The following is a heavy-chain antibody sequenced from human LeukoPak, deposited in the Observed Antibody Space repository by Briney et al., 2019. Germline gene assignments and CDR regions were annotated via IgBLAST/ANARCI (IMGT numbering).Heavy chain of an antibody. J-gene: IGHJ5*02. V-gene: IGHV1-8*03. D-gene: IGHD3-3*01. Sequence: ASVKVSCKASGYTFTSYDINWVRQATGQGLEWMGWMNPNSGNTGYAQKFQGRVTITRNTSISTAYMELSSLRSADTAVYYCARLISCRHYDFWSGYHFPSDPWGQGTLVTVSS. CDR3: ARLISCRHYDFWSGYHFPSDP. CDR2: MNPNSGNT. CDR1: GYTFTSYD.